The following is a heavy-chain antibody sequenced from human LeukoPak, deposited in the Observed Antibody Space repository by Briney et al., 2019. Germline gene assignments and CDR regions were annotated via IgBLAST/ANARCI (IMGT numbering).Heavy chain of an antibody. Sequence: SGTLSLTCAVSGYSISSGYYWGWFRQPPGKGLEWIGCIYHSGNTYYNPSLKSRVSISVHTSKNHFSLMLSSVTAADTAVYYCARQGGSSSPYYYYYMDVWGKGTTVTVSS. V-gene: IGHV4-38-2*01. J-gene: IGHJ6*03. CDR1: GYSISSGYY. CDR3: ARQGGSSSPYYYYYMDV. D-gene: IGHD6-13*01. CDR2: IYHSGNT.